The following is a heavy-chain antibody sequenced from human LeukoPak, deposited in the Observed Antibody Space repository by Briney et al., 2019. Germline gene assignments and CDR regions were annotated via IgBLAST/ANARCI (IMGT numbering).Heavy chain of an antibody. CDR3: AKGRCSGVGCDSFHS. D-gene: IGHD2-15*01. CDR1: GFTFSNYA. V-gene: IGHV3-23*01. Sequence: GGSLRLSCAASGFTFSNYAMSWVRQAPGRGLNWVSSINGGGGATVYADSVKGRFTISRDNSKNTLYLQMDSLRAEDTAVYYCAKGRCSGVGCDSFHSWGQGALVTVSS. J-gene: IGHJ4*02. CDR2: INGGGGAT.